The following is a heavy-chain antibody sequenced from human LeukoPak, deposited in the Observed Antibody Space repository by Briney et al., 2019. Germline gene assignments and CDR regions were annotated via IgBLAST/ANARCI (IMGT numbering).Heavy chain of an antibody. CDR3: TRDGISQTYRRINWFDP. V-gene: IGHV1-69*05. CDR2: IIPIFGTA. Sequence: ASVKVSCKASGATFSSYAISWVRQAPGQGLEWMGGIIPIFGTANYAKKFQGRGTITTDASTSPAKIEMSSLRSEDPAVHPCTRDGISQTYRRINWFDPWGQGTLVTVSS. J-gene: IGHJ5*02. CDR1: GATFSSYA. D-gene: IGHD1-26*01.